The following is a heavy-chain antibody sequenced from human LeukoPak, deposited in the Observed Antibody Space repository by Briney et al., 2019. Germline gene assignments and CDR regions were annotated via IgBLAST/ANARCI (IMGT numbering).Heavy chain of an antibody. CDR1: GYSINSGYF. V-gene: IGHV4-38-2*02. CDR3: ARSDGYGLVGI. J-gene: IGHJ3*02. D-gene: IGHD3-10*01. Sequence: SETLSLTCTVSGYSINSGYFWGWIRQPPGKGLDWIGSIYHSGSTYYNSSLKSRVTISVDTSKNQFSLKLNSVTAADTAVYYCARSDGYGLVGIWGQGTMVTVSS. CDR2: IYHSGST.